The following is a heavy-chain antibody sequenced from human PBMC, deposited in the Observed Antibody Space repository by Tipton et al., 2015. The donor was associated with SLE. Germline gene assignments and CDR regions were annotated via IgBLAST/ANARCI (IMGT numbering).Heavy chain of an antibody. Sequence: LRLSCNVSSGSVSSGAYYWSWIRQHPGKGLEWIGYVFSSGTTYYNPSLKGRLSLSLDTSQNQLSLKLSSVTSADTAVYYCARYFYDSSGVCLFDFWGQGTLVTVSS. CDR2: VFSSGTT. V-gene: IGHV4-31*02. CDR3: ARYFYDSSGVCLFDF. CDR1: SGSVSSGAYY. J-gene: IGHJ4*02. D-gene: IGHD3-22*01.